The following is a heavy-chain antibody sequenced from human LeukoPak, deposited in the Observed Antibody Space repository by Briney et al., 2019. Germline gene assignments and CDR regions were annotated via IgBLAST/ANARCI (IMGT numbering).Heavy chain of an antibody. Sequence: SETLSLTCAVYGGSFSSYYWSWIRQPPGKGLEWTGEINHSGSTNYNPSLRSRVTISVDTSKNQFSLKLSSVTAADTAVYYCARGNLYYYDSSGYYFKFDYWGQGTLVTVSS. V-gene: IGHV4-34*01. CDR3: ARGNLYYYDSSGYYFKFDY. CDR1: GGSFSSYY. D-gene: IGHD3-22*01. CDR2: INHSGST. J-gene: IGHJ4*02.